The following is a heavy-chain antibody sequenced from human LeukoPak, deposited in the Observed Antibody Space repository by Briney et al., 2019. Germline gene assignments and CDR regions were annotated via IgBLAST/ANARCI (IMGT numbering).Heavy chain of an antibody. J-gene: IGHJ4*02. D-gene: IGHD6-13*01. V-gene: IGHV1-18*04. CDR2: ISAYNGNT. CDR3: ARVDGAAWYEADY. CDR1: GYTFTSYY. Sequence: ASVKVSCKASGYTFTSYYMHWVRQAPGQGLEWMGWISAYNGNTNYAQKLQGRVTMTTDTSTNTAYMELRSLRSDDTAVYYCARVDGAAWYEADYWGQGTLVTVSS.